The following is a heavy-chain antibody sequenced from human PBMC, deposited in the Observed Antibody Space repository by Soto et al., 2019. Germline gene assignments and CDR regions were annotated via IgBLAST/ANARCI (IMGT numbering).Heavy chain of an antibody. D-gene: IGHD2-15*01. V-gene: IGHV1-69*13. J-gene: IGHJ6*02. CDR3: ARAVVVVVAATHYYYGMDV. CDR2: IIPIFGTA. Sequence: SVKVSCKASGGTFSSYAISWVRQAPGQGLEWMGGIIPIFGTANYAQKFQGRVTITADESTSTAYMELSSLRSEDTAVYYCARAVVVVVAATHYYYGMDVWGQGTTVTVSS. CDR1: GGTFSSYA.